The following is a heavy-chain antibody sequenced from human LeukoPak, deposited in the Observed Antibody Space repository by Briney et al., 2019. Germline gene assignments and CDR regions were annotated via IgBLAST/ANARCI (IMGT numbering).Heavy chain of an antibody. CDR3: ARHTTSGWYQVVY. CDR1: GGSISNYF. D-gene: IGHD6-19*01. J-gene: IGHJ4*02. Sequence: SETLSLTCTVSGGSISNYFWSWIRQPPGKGLEWIGYISYSGGTNNHNPSLKSRVTISVDTSKNQFSLKLSSVTAADTAVYYCARHTTSGWYQVVYWGQGTLVTVSS. CDR2: ISYSGGTN. V-gene: IGHV4-59*01.